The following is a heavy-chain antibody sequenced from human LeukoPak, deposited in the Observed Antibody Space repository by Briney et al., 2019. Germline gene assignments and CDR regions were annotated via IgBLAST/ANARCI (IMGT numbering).Heavy chain of an antibody. V-gene: IGHV1-18*01. Sequence: GASVKVSCKASGYTFTSYGISWVRQAPGQGLEWMGWISAYNGNTNYAQKLQGRVTMTEDTSTDTAYMELSSLRSEDTAVYYCATDQEESGYYHDAFDIWGQGTMVTVSS. CDR3: ATDQEESGYYHDAFDI. CDR1: GYTFTSYG. J-gene: IGHJ3*02. CDR2: ISAYNGNT. D-gene: IGHD3-22*01.